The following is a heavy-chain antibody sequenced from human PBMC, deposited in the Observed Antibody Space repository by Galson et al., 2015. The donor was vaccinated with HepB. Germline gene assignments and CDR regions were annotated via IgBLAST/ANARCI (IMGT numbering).Heavy chain of an antibody. V-gene: IGHV4-34*01. Sequence: SETLSLTCAVYGGSFSGYYWSWIRQPPGKGLEWIGEINHSGSTNYNPSLKSRVTISVDTSKNQFSLKLSSVTAADTAVYYCASAYDSSGYSSYYYYGMDVWGQGTTVTVSS. J-gene: IGHJ6*02. D-gene: IGHD3-22*01. CDR1: GGSFSGYY. CDR3: ASAYDSSGYSSYYYYGMDV. CDR2: INHSGST.